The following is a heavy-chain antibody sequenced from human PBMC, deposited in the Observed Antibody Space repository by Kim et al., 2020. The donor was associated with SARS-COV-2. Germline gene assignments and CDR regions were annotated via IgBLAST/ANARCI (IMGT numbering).Heavy chain of an antibody. CDR2: RNK. V-gene: IGHV3-30*02. CDR3: AILYYYDSSL. D-gene: IGHD3-22*01. Sequence: RNKYCADSVKGRFTISRDNSKNTLYLQMNSLRAEDTAVYYCAILYYYDSSLWGQGTLVTVSS. J-gene: IGHJ4*02.